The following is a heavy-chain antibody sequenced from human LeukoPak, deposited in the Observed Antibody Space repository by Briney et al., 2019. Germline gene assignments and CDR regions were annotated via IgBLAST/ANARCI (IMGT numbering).Heavy chain of an antibody. V-gene: IGHV3-33*01. CDR1: GFIFSTYG. D-gene: IGHD3-10*01. CDR2: IWYDGSNR. Sequence: GGSLRLSCASAGFIFSTYGMHWVRQAPGKGLEWVAVIWYDGSNRNYADSVKGRFTISRDNSKNTVYLQMNSLRGEDTAVYYCARVRGSGSHYAIDIWGQGTMVTVSS. CDR3: ARVRGSGSHYAIDI. J-gene: IGHJ3*02.